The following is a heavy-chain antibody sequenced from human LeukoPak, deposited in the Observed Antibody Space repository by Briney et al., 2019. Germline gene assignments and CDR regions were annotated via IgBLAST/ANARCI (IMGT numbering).Heavy chain of an antibody. CDR2: INPNSGGT. CDR1: GHTFTGYY. CDR3: ARAGGYSDYDTCDY. V-gene: IGHV1-2*02. Sequence: ASVKVSCKASGHTFTGYYMHWVRQAPGQGPEWMGWINPNSGGTNYAQKFQGRVTMTRDTSISTAYMDLTKLRSDDTAVYYCARAGGYSDYDTCDYWGQGTLVTVSS. D-gene: IGHD5-12*01. J-gene: IGHJ4*02.